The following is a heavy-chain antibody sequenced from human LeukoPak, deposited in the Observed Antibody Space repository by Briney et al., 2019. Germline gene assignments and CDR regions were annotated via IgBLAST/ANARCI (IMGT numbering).Heavy chain of an antibody. CDR1: GFTFSRYS. D-gene: IGHD3-9*01. CDR3: ARAGYYDILTGYYDDAFDI. V-gene: IGHV3-21*01. Sequence: GGSLRLSCAASGFTFSRYSMNWVRQAPGKGLEWVSSISGSSSYIYYADSVKGRLTISRDNAKNSLYLQMNSLRAEDTAVYYCARAGYYDILTGYYDDAFDIWGQGTMVTVSS. J-gene: IGHJ3*02. CDR2: ISGSSSYI.